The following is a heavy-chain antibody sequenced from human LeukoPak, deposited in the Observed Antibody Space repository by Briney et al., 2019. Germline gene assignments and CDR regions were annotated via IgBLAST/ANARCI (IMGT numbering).Heavy chain of an antibody. V-gene: IGHV3-23*01. CDR3: AKSSSWFSFDY. CDR2: ISGSGGST. J-gene: IGHJ4*02. Sequence: GGSLRLSCAASGFTFSSYAMNWVRQAPGKGLEWVSGISGSGGSTYYADSVKGRSTISRDNSKNTLYLQLNSLRAEDTAVYYCAKSSSWFSFDYWGQGALVTVSS. D-gene: IGHD6-13*01. CDR1: GFTFSSYA.